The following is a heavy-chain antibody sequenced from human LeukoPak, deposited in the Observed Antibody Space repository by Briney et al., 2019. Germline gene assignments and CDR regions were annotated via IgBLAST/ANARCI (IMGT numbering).Heavy chain of an antibody. Sequence: PGGSLRLSCAASGFTFSSFWMSWVRQAPGKGLEWVANIKEDGSEIYYVDSVKGRFTISRDNANNSLYLQMSSLSAEDTAVHYCARDPRRRLDYWGQGTLVTVSS. CDR3: ARDPRRRLDY. V-gene: IGHV3-7*01. J-gene: IGHJ4*02. CDR2: IKEDGSEI. D-gene: IGHD1-1*01. CDR1: GFTFSSFW.